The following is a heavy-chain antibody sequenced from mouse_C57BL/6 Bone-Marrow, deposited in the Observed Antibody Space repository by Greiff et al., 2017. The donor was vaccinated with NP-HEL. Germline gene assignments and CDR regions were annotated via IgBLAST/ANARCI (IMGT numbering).Heavy chain of an antibody. CDR1: GYTFTSYD. CDR3: AREGNYDYYRGFAY. CDR2: IYPRDGST. J-gene: IGHJ3*01. D-gene: IGHD2-4*01. V-gene: IGHV1-85*01. Sequence: VKLVESGPELVKPGASVKLSCKASGYTFTSYDINWVKQRPGQGLEWIGWIYPRDGSTKYNEKFKGKATLTVDTSSSTAYMELHSLTSEDSAVYFCAREGNYDYYRGFAYWGQGTLVTVSA.